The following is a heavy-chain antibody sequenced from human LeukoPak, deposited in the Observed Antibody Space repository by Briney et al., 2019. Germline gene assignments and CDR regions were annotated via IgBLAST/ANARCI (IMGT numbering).Heavy chain of an antibody. V-gene: IGHV1-3*01. CDR3: ARREWELHQYNYFGA. CDR2: INAGNGNT. D-gene: IGHD1-26*01. CDR1: GYTFTSYA. J-gene: IGHJ5*02. Sequence: ASVKVSCKASGYTFTSYAMHWVRQAPGQRLEWMGWINAGNGNTKYSQKFQGRVTITRDTSASTAYMELSSLRSEDTAVYYCARREWELHQYNYFGAWGQGTLVTVSS.